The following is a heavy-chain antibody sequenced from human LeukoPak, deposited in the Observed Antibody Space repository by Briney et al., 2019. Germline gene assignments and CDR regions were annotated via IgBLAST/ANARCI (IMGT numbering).Heavy chain of an antibody. J-gene: IGHJ3*02. Sequence: ALVEVSCKASGYTFTSYGISWVRQAPGQGLEWMGWISTYTAQKVQGRVTMTTDTFTTTAYMELRSLRSDDTAVYYCARDAYYYYGSGSPIRAFDIWGQGTMVTVSS. V-gene: IGHV1-18*04. CDR2: ISTYT. CDR1: GYTFTSYG. CDR3: ARDAYYYYGSGSPIRAFDI. D-gene: IGHD3-10*01.